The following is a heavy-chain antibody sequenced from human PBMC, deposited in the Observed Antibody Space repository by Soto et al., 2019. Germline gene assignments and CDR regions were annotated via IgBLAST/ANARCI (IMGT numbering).Heavy chain of an antibody. CDR3: TTHYDSSGSPPVLIPN. Sequence: GGSLRLSCTASGFTFSDAWMNWVRQAPGKGLEWVGRIKSKTDGGTTDYAAPVKGRFTISRDDSKNTLYLQMNSLKTEDTAVYYCTTHYDSSGSPPVLIPNWGQGTLVTVSS. CDR2: IKSKTDGGTT. D-gene: IGHD3-22*01. J-gene: IGHJ4*02. CDR1: GFTFSDAW. V-gene: IGHV3-15*07.